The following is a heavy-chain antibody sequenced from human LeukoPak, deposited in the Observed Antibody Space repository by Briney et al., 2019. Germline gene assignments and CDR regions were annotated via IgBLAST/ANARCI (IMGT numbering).Heavy chain of an antibody. J-gene: IGHJ3*02. CDR3: ARKMGPYYDSSGPLDI. CDR1: GFTFSSYS. CDR2: ISSSSSYI. V-gene: IGHV3-21*01. Sequence: GGSLRLSCAASGFTFSSYSMNWVRQAPGKGLEWVSSISSSSSYIYYADSVKGRFTISRDNAKNSLYLQMNSLRAEDTAVYYCARKMGPYYDSSGPLDIWGQGTMVTVSS. D-gene: IGHD3-22*01.